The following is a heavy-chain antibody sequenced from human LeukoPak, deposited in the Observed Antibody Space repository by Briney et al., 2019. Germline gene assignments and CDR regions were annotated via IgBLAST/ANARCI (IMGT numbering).Heavy chain of an antibody. V-gene: IGHV3-48*04. CDR2: ISSSGSTI. J-gene: IGHJ4*02. Sequence: GGSLRLSCAASGFTFSTYSMNWVRQAPGKGLEWVSYISSSGSTIYDADSVKGRFTISRDNAKNSLYLQMNSLRAEDTAVYYCARDPSSSGWFGYYFDYWGQGTLVSVSS. D-gene: IGHD6-19*01. CDR1: GFTFSTYS. CDR3: ARDPSSSGWFGYYFDY.